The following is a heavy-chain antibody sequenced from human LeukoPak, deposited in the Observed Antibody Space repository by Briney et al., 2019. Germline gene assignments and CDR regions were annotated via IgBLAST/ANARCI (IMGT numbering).Heavy chain of an antibody. D-gene: IGHD4-17*01. CDR1: GFTLSSYS. J-gene: IGHJ4*02. CDR3: THDYGDRGGFDY. CDR2: ISSSSSGTI. Sequence: GGSLGLSCAASGFTLSSYSMNWVRQAPGKGLEWVSYISSSSSGTIFYADSVKGRFTISRDNAKNSLHLQMNSLRDEDTAVYYCTHDYGDRGGFDYWGQGTLVTVSS. V-gene: IGHV3-48*02.